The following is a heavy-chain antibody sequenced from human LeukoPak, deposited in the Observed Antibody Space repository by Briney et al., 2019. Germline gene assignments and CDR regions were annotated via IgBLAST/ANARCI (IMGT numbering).Heavy chain of an antibody. CDR3: ARLHYVLRFLEWLSYFDY. CDR2: IYHSGST. Sequence: SETLSLTCAVSGYSISSGYYWGWIRPPPGKGLEWIGSIYHSGSTYYNPSLKSRVTISVDTSKNQFSLKLSSVTAADTAVYYCARLHYVLRFLEWLSYFDYWGQGTLVTVSS. J-gene: IGHJ4*02. CDR1: GYSISSGYY. V-gene: IGHV4-38-2*01. D-gene: IGHD3-3*01.